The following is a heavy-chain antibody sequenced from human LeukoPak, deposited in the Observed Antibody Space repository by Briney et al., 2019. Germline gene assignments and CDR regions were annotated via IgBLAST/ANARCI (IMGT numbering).Heavy chain of an antibody. V-gene: IGHV4-59*08. J-gene: IGHJ4*02. CDR2: INYSGRS. D-gene: IGHD2/OR15-2a*01. Sequence: SETLSLTCSVSGNSITSDFWSWIRQSPGKGLEWIGYINYSGRSEYAPSLKSRVAISVDRSTKRVSLKMRSVTAADTAVYYCARLDCLSNECYNYWAVGALVTVSS. CDR1: GNSITSDF. CDR3: ARLDCLSNECYNY.